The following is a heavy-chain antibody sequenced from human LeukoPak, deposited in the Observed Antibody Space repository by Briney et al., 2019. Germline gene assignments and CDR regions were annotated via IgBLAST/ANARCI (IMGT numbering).Heavy chain of an antibody. CDR2: ISGSSSTI. D-gene: IGHD1-26*01. CDR3: VREVKDTTGYYFDY. Sequence: PGESLRLSCAASGFTFSSYSLNWVRQAPGKGLEWVAYISGSSSTIYYADSVKGRFTISRDSAKNVLYLQMNSLRDEDTALFYCVREVKDTTGYYFDYWGQGTLVTVSS. CDR1: GFTFSSYS. V-gene: IGHV3-48*02. J-gene: IGHJ4*02.